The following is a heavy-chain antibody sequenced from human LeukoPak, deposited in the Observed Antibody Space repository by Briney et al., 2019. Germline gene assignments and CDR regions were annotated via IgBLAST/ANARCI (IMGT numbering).Heavy chain of an antibody. J-gene: IGHJ4*02. CDR3: SRDATGDH. CDR1: GFTFSDHY. CDR2: SRNRAKSYTT. Sequence: GGSVRLSCAVSGFTFSDHYMDWARQAPGKGLEWVGRSRNRAKSYTTDYAASVKGRFTISRDDSKSTLYLQMNSLETEDTAVYYCSRDATGDHWGQGTLVSVSS. V-gene: IGHV3-72*01.